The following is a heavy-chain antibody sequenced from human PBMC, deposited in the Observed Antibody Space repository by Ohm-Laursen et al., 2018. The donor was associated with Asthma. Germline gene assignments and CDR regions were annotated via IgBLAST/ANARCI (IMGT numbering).Heavy chain of an antibody. J-gene: IGHJ6*02. CDR1: GGTFSSYA. CDR2: IIPIFGTA. D-gene: IGHD2-21*02. Sequence: SVKVSCKASGGTFSSYAISWVRQAPGQGLEWMGGIIPIFGTANYAQKFQGRVTITADESTSTAYMELSSPRSEDTAVYYCARDMGYCGGDCYLSMDVWGQGTTVTVSS. V-gene: IGHV1-69*13. CDR3: ARDMGYCGGDCYLSMDV.